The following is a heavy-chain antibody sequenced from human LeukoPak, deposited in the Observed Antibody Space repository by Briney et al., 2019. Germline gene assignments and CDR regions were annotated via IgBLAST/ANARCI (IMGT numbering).Heavy chain of an antibody. CDR1: GGSISGYC. CDR3: ARHKDGGSWPPDY. Sequence: PSETLSLTCTVSGGSISGYCWSWIRQPPGKTLEWIAHIHYTGRTTYNPSLQSRVTMSLDTSRNQFSLNLNSVSATDTAVYYCARHKDGGSWPPDYWGPGTLVTVSS. J-gene: IGHJ4*02. CDR2: IHYTGRT. D-gene: IGHD1-26*01. V-gene: IGHV4-59*08.